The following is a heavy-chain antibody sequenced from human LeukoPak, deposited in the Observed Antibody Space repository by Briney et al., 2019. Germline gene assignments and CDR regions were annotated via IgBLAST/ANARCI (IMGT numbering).Heavy chain of an antibody. V-gene: IGHV4-30-2*01. D-gene: IGHD4-17*01. Sequence: PSQTLSLTCAVSGGSINSGGYSWSWIRQPPGKGLEWIGNIYHTESSYYNPSLKSRVIMSIDRSKNQFSLQLSSVTAADTAVYYCAREYYGAYTYRYFDPWGRGTLVSVSS. CDR1: GGSINSGGYS. J-gene: IGHJ2*01. CDR2: IYHTESS. CDR3: AREYYGAYTYRYFDP.